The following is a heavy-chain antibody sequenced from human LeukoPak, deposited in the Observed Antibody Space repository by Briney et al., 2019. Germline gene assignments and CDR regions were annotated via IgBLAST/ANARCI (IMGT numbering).Heavy chain of an antibody. J-gene: IGHJ5*02. D-gene: IGHD3-22*01. CDR3: ARDSGYDSWFDP. CDR1: GGSTSSYY. CDR2: IYYSGST. Sequence: PSETLSLTCTVSGGSTSSYYWSWIRQPPGKGLEWIGYIYYSGSTNYNPSLKSRGTISVDTSKNQFSLKLSSVTAADTAVYYCARDSGYDSWFDPWGQGTLVTVSS. V-gene: IGHV4-59*01.